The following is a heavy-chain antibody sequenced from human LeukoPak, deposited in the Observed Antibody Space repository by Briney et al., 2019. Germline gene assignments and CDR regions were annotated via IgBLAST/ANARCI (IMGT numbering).Heavy chain of an antibody. CDR1: GGSISSHY. CDR3: ARAIVVVPAAIDYFDY. Sequence: ASETLSLTCTVSGGSISSHYWSWIRQPPGKGLEWIGYIYYSGSTNYNPSLKSRVTISVDTSKNQFSLKLSSVTAADTAVYYCARAIVVVPAAIDYFDYWGQGTLVTVSS. V-gene: IGHV4-59*11. D-gene: IGHD2-2*01. J-gene: IGHJ4*02. CDR2: IYYSGST.